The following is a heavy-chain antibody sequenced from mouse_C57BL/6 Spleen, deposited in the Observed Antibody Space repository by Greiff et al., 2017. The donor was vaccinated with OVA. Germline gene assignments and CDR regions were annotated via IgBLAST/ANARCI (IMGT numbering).Heavy chain of an antibody. CDR1: GFTFSSYA. J-gene: IGHJ2*01. Sequence: EVKVVESGGGLVKPGGSLKLSCAASGFTFSSYAMSWVRQTPEKRLEWVATISDGGSYTYYPDNVKGRFTISRDNAKNNLYLQMSHLKSEDTAMYYCARDKLGGFDYWGQGTTLTVSS. V-gene: IGHV5-4*01. D-gene: IGHD4-1*01. CDR3: ARDKLGGFDY. CDR2: ISDGGSYT.